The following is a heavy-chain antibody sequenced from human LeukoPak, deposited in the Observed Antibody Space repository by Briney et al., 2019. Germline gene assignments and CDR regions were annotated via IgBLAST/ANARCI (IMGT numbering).Heavy chain of an antibody. CDR2: ISYDGSNK. CDR1: GFTFSSYA. V-gene: IGHV3-30*04. Sequence: GGSLRLSCAASGFTFSSYAMHWVRQAPGKGLEWVAVISYDGSNKYYADSVKGRFTISRDNSKTTLYLQMNSLRAEDTAVYYCAGESMVRGVTTNWFDPWGQGTLVTVSS. CDR3: AGESMVRGVTTNWFDP. D-gene: IGHD3-10*01. J-gene: IGHJ5*02.